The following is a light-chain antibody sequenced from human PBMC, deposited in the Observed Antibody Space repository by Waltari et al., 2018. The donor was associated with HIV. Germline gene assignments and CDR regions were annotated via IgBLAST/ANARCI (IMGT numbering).Light chain of an antibody. CDR1: SSNLGSNY. J-gene: IGLJ2*01. V-gene: IGLV1-47*01. Sequence: QSVLTQPPSASGTPGQRVTISCSGSSSNLGSNYVYWYQHLPGTAPKLLLYRNNQRPSGVPDRFSGSKSGTSASLAISGLRSEDEADYYCAAWGNSLSLLFGGGTKLTVL. CDR3: AAWGNSLSLL. CDR2: RNN.